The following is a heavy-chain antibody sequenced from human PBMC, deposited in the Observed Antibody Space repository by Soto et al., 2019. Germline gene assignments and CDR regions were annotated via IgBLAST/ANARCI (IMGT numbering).Heavy chain of an antibody. J-gene: IGHJ3*01. CDR3: AREIGAWLAPRGAFEF. Sequence: SETLSLTCAVSSGSISSSNWWGWVRQPPGKGLEWIGEIYHSGSTNYNPSLKSRVTISVDKSKNQFSLKLSSVTAADTAVYYCAREIGAWLAPRGAFEFWGQGTLVTVSS. CDR1: SGSISSSNW. D-gene: IGHD6-19*01. V-gene: IGHV4-4*02. CDR2: IYHSGST.